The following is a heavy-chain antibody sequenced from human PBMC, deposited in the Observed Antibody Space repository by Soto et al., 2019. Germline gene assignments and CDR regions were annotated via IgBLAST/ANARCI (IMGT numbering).Heavy chain of an antibody. CDR2: MNPNSGNT. J-gene: IGHJ6*04. V-gene: IGHV1-8*01. Sequence: GQRLEWMGWMNPNSGNTGYAQRFQGRVTMTRDTSITTAYMEVSSLRSEDTAIYYCGRARSGRRQYDSYVMAVRGNGTTVPVSS. D-gene: IGHD2-15*01. CDR3: GRARSGRRQYDSYVMAV.